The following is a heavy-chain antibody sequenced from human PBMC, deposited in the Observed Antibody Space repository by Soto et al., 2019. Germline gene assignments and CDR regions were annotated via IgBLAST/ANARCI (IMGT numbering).Heavy chain of an antibody. Sequence: SETLSLTCTVSGGSISSGDYYWSWIRQPPGKGLEWIGYIYYSGSTYYNPSLKSRVTISVDTSKNQFSLKLSSVTAADTAVYYCASDQSDYGLDYWGQGTLVTVSS. CDR1: GGSISSGDYY. CDR3: ASDQSDYGLDY. D-gene: IGHD4-17*01. J-gene: IGHJ4*02. V-gene: IGHV4-30-4*01. CDR2: IYYSGST.